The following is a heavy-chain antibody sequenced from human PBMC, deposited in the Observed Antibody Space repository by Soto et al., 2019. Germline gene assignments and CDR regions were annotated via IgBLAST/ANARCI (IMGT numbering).Heavy chain of an antibody. D-gene: IGHD1-26*01. CDR2: IYYSGST. CDR1: GGSISSSSYY. V-gene: IGHV4-39*01. CDR3: ARLTNSGSYSILGY. J-gene: IGHJ4*02. Sequence: QLQLQESGPGLVKPSETLSLTCTVSGGSISSSSYYWGWIRQPPGKGLEWIGSIYYSGSTYYNPSLKSRVTISVDTSKNQFSRKLSSVTAADTAVYYCARLTNSGSYSILGYWGQGTLVTVSS.